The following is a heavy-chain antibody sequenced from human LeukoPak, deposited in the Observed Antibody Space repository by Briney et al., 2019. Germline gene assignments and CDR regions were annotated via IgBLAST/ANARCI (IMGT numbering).Heavy chain of an antibody. D-gene: IGHD2-2*01. V-gene: IGHV3-64*01. CDR3: AREDCSSTSCYFDY. CDR2: ISSNGGST. CDR1: GLTFSSYA. Sequence: VGYLRLSCAAFGLTFSSYAMHWVRQAPGKGLEYVSAISSNGGSTYYANSVKGRFTISRDNSKNTLYLQMGSMGAEDMAVYYCAREDCSSTSCYFDYWGQGTLVTVSS. J-gene: IGHJ4*02.